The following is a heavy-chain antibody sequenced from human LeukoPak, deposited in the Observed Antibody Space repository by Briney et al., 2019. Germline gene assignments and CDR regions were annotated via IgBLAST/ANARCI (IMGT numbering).Heavy chain of an antibody. J-gene: IGHJ4*02. V-gene: IGHV1-2*02. CDR1: GYTFTSYY. D-gene: IGHD1-26*01. CDR3: ARDGWPLVGATDSFDY. CDR2: INPNSGGT. Sequence: GASVKVSCNASGYTFTSYYMHWVRQAPGQGLEWMGWINPNSGGTNYAQKFQGRVTMTRDTSISTAYMELSRLRSDDTAVYYCARDGWPLVGATDSFDYWGQGTLVTVSS.